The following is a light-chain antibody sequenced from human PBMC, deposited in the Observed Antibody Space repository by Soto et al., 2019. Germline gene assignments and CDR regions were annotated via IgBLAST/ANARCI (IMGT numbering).Light chain of an antibody. CDR2: LVS. V-gene: IGKV2-28*01. J-gene: IGKJ5*01. Sequence: DIVMTQSPLSLPVTPGEPASISCRSSQSLLHSNGYTYLDWYLQKPGQSPQLLIYLVSSRASGGPDRFSGSGSSTDFTLKISRVEAEDVGVYYCMQALQTPITFGHGTRMEIK. CDR1: QSLLHSNGYTY. CDR3: MQALQTPIT.